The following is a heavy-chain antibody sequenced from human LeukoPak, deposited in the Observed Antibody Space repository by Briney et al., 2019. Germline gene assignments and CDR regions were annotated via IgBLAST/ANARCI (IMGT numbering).Heavy chain of an antibody. Sequence: GGSLRLSCAASGFTFSSYGMHWVRQAPGKGLEWVAVISYDGSNKYYADSVKGRFTISRDSFKNTLYLQMNSLRADDTALYYCAKDYRYCSGGSCYSYYYYMDVWGKGTTVTVSS. D-gene: IGHD2-15*01. V-gene: IGHV3-30*18. CDR3: AKDYRYCSGGSCYSYYYYMDV. CDR1: GFTFSSYG. J-gene: IGHJ6*03. CDR2: ISYDGSNK.